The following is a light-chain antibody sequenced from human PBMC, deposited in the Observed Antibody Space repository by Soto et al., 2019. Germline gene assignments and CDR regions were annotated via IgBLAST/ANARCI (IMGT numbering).Light chain of an antibody. CDR3: QQYGSAPCT. CDR1: QSVNNNY. J-gene: IGKJ2*01. V-gene: IGKV3-20*01. Sequence: EIVLTQSPGTLSLSPGERATLSCRASQSVNNNYLAWYQQKPGQAPRLLIDGASSRATGIPDRFSGSGSGTDFTLTIIRLEPEDFAVYYCQQYGSAPCTFGQGTKLEIK. CDR2: GAS.